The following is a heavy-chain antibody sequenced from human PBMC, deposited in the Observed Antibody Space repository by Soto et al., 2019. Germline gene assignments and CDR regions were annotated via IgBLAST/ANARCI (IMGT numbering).Heavy chain of an antibody. CDR2: SRDKGHSYST. CDR3: ARSITGTTSFDY. J-gene: IGHJ4*02. V-gene: IGHV3-72*01. Sequence: EVQLVESGGDLVQPGGSLRLSCAASGFTFSDHYIDWVRQAPGKGLEWVGRSRDKGHSYSTDYAASVKGRFTISRDASKNSLYLQMNSLKTEDTALYYCARSITGTTSFDYWGQGTLVTVSS. D-gene: IGHD1-7*01. CDR1: GFTFSDHY.